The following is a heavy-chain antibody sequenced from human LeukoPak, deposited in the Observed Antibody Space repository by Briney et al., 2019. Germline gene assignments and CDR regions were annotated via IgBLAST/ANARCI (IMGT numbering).Heavy chain of an antibody. J-gene: IGHJ5*02. CDR1: GYSFTSDW. V-gene: IGHV5-51*01. Sequence: GESLKISCKGSGYSFTSDWIGWVRQMPGKGLEWMGVIYPGDSDTRYSPSFQGQVTISADKSISTAYLKWGSLKASDTPSYYCARLPYCGGERCPNWFDPWGKEPLVTVSS. CDR3: ARLPYCGGERCPNWFDP. CDR2: IYPGDSDT. D-gene: IGHD2-21*01.